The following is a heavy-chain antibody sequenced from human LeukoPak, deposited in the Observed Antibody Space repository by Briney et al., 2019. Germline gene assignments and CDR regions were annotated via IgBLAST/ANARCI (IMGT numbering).Heavy chain of an antibody. V-gene: IGHV1-69*04. CDR2: IIPILGIA. D-gene: IGHD1-26*01. CDR1: GGTFSSYA. J-gene: IGHJ4*02. CDR3: ARPLIVGATKAYGY. Sequence: SVKVSCKASGGTFSSYAISWVRQAPGQGLEWMGRIIPILGIANYAQKFQGRVTITADKPTSTAYMELSSLRSEDTAVYYCARPLIVGATKAYGYWGQGTLVTVSS.